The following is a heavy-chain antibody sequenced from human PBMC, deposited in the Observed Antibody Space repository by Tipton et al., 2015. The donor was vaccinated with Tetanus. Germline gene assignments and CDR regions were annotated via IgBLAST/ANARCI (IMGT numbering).Heavy chain of an antibody. CDR2: ISFDGINK. V-gene: IGHV3-30*03. Sequence: RSLRLSCAASGFIFSSFDMHWVRQAPGKGLEWVAVISFDGINKYSADSVKGRFTVSRDNSNNTVYLQMNSLRLEDTAVYYCARLREIVSRSGWAFDYWGQGILVTVSS. CDR1: GFIFSSFD. J-gene: IGHJ4*02. D-gene: IGHD3-10*01. CDR3: ARLREIVSRSGWAFDY.